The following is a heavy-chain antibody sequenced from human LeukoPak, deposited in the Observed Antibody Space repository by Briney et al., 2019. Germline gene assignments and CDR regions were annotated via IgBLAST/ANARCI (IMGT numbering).Heavy chain of an antibody. Sequence: PSETLSLTCTVSGGSISGYYWSWIRQPPGKGLEWIAYISYNGNTNYNPSLKSRVTISVDTSKNQFSLKLSSVTAADTAVYYCARGPKYPSPPRYYDSSGYQNWFDPWGQGTLVTVSS. D-gene: IGHD3-22*01. J-gene: IGHJ5*02. CDR1: GGSISGYY. V-gene: IGHV4-59*12. CDR3: ARGPKYPSPPRYYDSSGYQNWFDP. CDR2: ISYNGNT.